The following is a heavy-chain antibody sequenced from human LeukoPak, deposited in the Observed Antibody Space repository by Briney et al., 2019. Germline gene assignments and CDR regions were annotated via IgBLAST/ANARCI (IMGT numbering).Heavy chain of an antibody. Sequence: GGSLRLSCAASGFTVNNKYMNWVRQAPGKGLEWVSFISSSGHMTAYADSVKGRVSISRDNAKNSMDLQLTNVRAEDTAVYFCARDVGTYVNPFDAFDLWGQGTMVTVSS. D-gene: IGHD7-27*01. CDR2: ISSSGHMT. V-gene: IGHV3-11*01. J-gene: IGHJ3*01. CDR1: GFTVNNKY. CDR3: ARDVGTYVNPFDAFDL.